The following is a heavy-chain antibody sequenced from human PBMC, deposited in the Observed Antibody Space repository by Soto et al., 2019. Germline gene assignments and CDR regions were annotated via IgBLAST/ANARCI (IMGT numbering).Heavy chain of an antibody. CDR2: ISSSSSTI. CDR3: ARVIWEDIVLMVYARGSYYFDY. D-gene: IGHD2-8*01. Sequence: GGSLILSCAASGFTFSSYSMNWVRQAPGKGLEWVSYISSSSSTIYYADSVKGRFTISRDNAKNSLYLQMNSLRDEDTAVYYCARVIWEDIVLMVYARGSYYFDYWGQGTLVTVSS. V-gene: IGHV3-48*02. CDR1: GFTFSSYS. J-gene: IGHJ4*02.